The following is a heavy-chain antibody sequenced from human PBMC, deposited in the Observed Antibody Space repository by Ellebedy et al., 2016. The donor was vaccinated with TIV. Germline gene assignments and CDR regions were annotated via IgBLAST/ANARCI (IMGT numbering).Heavy chain of an antibody. J-gene: IGHJ2*01. CDR3: ARAIYGASYL. CDR1: GFSFSSYW. V-gene: IGHV3-7*01. CDR2: INEDGTKK. Sequence: GESLKISCVASGFSFSSYWMTWVRQAPGKGLEWVANINEDGTKKHYVDSVKGRFTISRDNAGNSLYLQMNSLGAEDTAVYYCARAIYGASYLWGRGTLVTVSS. D-gene: IGHD4-17*01.